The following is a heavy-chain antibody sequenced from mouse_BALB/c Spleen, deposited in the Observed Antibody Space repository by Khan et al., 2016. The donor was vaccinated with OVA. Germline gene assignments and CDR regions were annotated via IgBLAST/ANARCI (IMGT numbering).Heavy chain of an antibody. V-gene: IGHV1-4*01. CDR1: GYTFTSHT. CDR3: ARRTTENALDY. J-gene: IGHJ4*01. D-gene: IGHD2-14*01. CDR2: INPRSDYT. Sequence: VQLQQSGAELARPGASVKMSCKASGYTFTSHTMHWVKQRPGQGLEWIGYINPRSDYTQYNQKFNDKATLTADISSSTAYMQLSSLTSEDSAVYYCARRTTENALDYWGQGTSVTVSS.